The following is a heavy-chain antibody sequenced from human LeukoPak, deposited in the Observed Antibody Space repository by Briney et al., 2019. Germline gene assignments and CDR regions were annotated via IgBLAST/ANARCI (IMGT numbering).Heavy chain of an antibody. D-gene: IGHD3-22*01. V-gene: IGHV3-23*01. J-gene: IGHJ4*02. CDR3: AKAGRITMIVVVKAPFDY. CDR1: GFTFSSYA. CDR2: ISGSGGST. Sequence: GGSLRLSCAASGFTFSSYAMHWVRQAPGKGLEWVSAISGSGGSTYYADSVKGRFTISRDNSKNTLYLQMNSLRAEDTAVYYCAKAGRITMIVVVKAPFDYWGQGTLVTVSS.